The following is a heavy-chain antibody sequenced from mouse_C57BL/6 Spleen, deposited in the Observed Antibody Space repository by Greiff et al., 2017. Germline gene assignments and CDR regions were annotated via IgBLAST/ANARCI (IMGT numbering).Heavy chain of an antibody. CDR2: IDPENGDT. Sequence: VQLQQSGAELVRPGASVKLSCTASGFNIKDDYMHWVKQRPEQGLEWIGWIDPENGDTEYASKFQGKATITADTSSNTAYLQLSSLTSEDTAVYYCTTWERGGYFDVWGTGTTVTVSS. J-gene: IGHJ1*03. CDR3: TTWERGGYFDV. D-gene: IGHD4-1*01. V-gene: IGHV14-4*01. CDR1: GFNIKDDY.